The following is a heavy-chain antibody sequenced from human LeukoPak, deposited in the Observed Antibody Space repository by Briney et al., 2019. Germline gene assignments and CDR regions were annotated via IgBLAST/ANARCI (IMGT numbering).Heavy chain of an antibody. CDR3: AREAVGAIYFDY. CDR1: GFTFSSYA. V-gene: IGHV3-30-3*01. CDR2: ISYDGSLK. D-gene: IGHD1-26*01. J-gene: IGHJ4*02. Sequence: QPGGSLRLSCAASGFTFSSYAMHWARQAPGKGLEWVAIISYDGSLKYYADSVKGRFTISRDNAKNTLYLQMSSLRTEDTAVYYCAREAVGAIYFDYWGQGTLVTVSS.